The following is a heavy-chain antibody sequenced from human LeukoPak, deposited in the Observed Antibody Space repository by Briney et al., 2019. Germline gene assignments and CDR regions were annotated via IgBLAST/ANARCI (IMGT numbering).Heavy chain of an antibody. D-gene: IGHD7-27*01. CDR3: ARVSWAPWFDP. J-gene: IGHJ5*02. CDR1: XXTFTXXG. Sequence: VKVSXXXXXXTFTXXGISWVRQAPGQGLEWMGWISAYNGNTNYAQKLQGRVTMTTDTSTSTAYMELRSLRSDDTAVYYCARVSWAPWFDPWGQGTLVTVSS. CDR2: ISAYNGNT. V-gene: IGHV1-18*01.